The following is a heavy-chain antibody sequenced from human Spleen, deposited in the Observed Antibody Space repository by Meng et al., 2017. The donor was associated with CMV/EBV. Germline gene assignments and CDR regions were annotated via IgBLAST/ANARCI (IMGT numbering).Heavy chain of an antibody. CDR1: GYRFSSYW. V-gene: IGHV5-51*01. CDR2: IYPGDSDT. J-gene: IGHJ6*02. Sequence: GESLKISCHGSGYRFSSYWIGWVRHMPGKGLEWVGIIYPGDSDTRYNPSFKGQVTISADKFISTAHLQWSSLKASDSAMYFCARVNAGSSWFTSMFNSYYGVDVWGQGTTVTVSS. D-gene: IGHD6-6*01. CDR3: ARVNAGSSWFTSMFNSYYGVDV.